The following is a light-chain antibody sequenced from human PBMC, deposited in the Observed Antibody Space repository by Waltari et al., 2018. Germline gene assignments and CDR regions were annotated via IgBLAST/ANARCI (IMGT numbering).Light chain of an antibody. CDR2: DAS. J-gene: IGKJ1*01. CDR3: KQRRCWPAWT. V-gene: IGKV3-11*01. Sequence: ATLTCRASQSVSSYLAWYQQKPGQAPRLLIYDASNRTTVFPASFSRSACGPDVSSSISSPDDEYLEAYDCKQRRCWPAWTFGQGTKVEIK. CDR1: QSVSSY.